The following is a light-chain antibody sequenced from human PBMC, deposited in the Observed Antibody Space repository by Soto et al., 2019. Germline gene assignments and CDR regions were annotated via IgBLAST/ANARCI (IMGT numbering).Light chain of an antibody. J-gene: IGLJ2*01. CDR1: SSNIGSNY. CDR2: RNN. V-gene: IGLV1-47*01. CDR3: AAWDDSLSVV. Sequence: QSVLTQPPSASGTPGQRVTISCSGSSSNIGSNYVYWYRQLPGTAPKLLIYRNNQRPSGVPDRFSGSKSGTSASLAISGLRSEDEADYYCAAWDDSLSVVFGGGTKRPS.